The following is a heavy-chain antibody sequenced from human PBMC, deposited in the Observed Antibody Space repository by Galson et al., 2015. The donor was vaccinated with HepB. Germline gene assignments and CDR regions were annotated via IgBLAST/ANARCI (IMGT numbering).Heavy chain of an antibody. CDR3: ATYVVKGHYMDV. D-gene: IGHD3-22*01. Sequence: SLRLSCAASGFTFSSYAMSWVRQAPGKGLEWVSAISGSGGSTYYADSVKGRFTISRDNSKNTLYLQMNSLRAEDTAVYYCATYVVKGHYMDVWGKGTTVTVSS. CDR2: ISGSGGST. V-gene: IGHV3-23*01. J-gene: IGHJ6*03. CDR1: GFTFSSYA.